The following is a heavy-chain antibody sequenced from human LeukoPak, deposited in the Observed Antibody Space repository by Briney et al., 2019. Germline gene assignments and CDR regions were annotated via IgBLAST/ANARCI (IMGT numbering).Heavy chain of an antibody. V-gene: IGHV4-39*01. CDR3: VEMATRWYFDH. J-gene: IGHJ4*02. D-gene: IGHD5-24*01. Sequence: SETLSLTCSVSGGSISTTIYYWGWLRQPPGKRLEWIGSIYYTGGTYYNPSLKSRVTMSVDTSKNQFSPKLSSVTAADTAVYYCVEMATRWYFDHWGQGTLATVSS. CDR1: GGSISTTIYY. CDR2: IYYTGGT.